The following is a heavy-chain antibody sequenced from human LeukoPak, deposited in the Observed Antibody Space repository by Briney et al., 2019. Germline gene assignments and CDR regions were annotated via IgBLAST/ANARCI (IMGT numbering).Heavy chain of an antibody. CDR2: ISYDGSNK. CDR1: GFTFSSYG. J-gene: IGHJ4*02. Sequence: GGSLRLSCAASGFTFSSYGMHWVRQAPGKGLEWVAVISYDGSNKYYADSVKGRFTISRDNSKNTLYLQMNSLRAEDTAVYYCAKAPSIAVAGTDYWGQGTLVNVSS. CDR3: AKAPSIAVAGTDY. V-gene: IGHV3-30*18. D-gene: IGHD6-19*01.